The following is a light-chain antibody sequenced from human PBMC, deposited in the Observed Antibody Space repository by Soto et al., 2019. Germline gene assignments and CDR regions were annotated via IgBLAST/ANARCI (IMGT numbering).Light chain of an antibody. Sequence: QMTQSPSSLSASLGDRVTIACRASQDIKEYVVWYQQKPGRSPKLLIYAASTLQSGVPSRFSGSGSGTEFTLTISSLQPEDVATYYCQKYGGVPWAFGQGTKVEIK. J-gene: IGKJ1*01. V-gene: IGKV1-27*01. CDR3: QKYGGVPWA. CDR2: AAS. CDR1: QDIKEY.